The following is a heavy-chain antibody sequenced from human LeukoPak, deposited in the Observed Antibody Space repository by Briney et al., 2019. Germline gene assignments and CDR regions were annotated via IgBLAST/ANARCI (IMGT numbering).Heavy chain of an antibody. D-gene: IGHD3-10*01. V-gene: IGHV3-13*04. CDR3: ASGSGWGMDV. CDR1: GFTFCSYD. J-gene: IGHJ6*02. CDR2: IGTNADT. Sequence: PGGALRLSCAASGFTFCSYDMHWVRQSTGRGLEWGLVIGTNADTYYPGSVKARFTITRENPKNPLYLQMTSLSAGDTAVYYCASGSGWGMDVWGQGTTVTVSS.